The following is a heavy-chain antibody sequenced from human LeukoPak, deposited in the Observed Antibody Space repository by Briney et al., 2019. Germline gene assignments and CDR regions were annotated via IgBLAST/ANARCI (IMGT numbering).Heavy chain of an antibody. Sequence: GGSLRLSCAASGFTFSSYAMHWVRQAPGKGLEWVSAISGSGGNTYYADSVKGRFTISRDNSKDTLYLQMNSLRAEDTAVYYCAKDKSSSWSGYFQHWGQGTLVTVSS. CDR2: ISGSGGNT. J-gene: IGHJ1*01. D-gene: IGHD6-13*01. CDR3: AKDKSSSWSGYFQH. CDR1: GFTFSSYA. V-gene: IGHV3-23*01.